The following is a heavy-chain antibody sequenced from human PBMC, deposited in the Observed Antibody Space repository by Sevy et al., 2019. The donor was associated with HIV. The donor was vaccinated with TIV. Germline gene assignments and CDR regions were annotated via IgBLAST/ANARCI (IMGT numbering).Heavy chain of an antibody. Sequence: GESLKISCKGSGYSFTSYWIGWVRQMPGKGLEWMGIIYPGDSDTRYSPSFQGQVNISADKYISTAYLQWISLKASDTAMYYCARQGNYCSSTSCPGWWFDPWGQGTLVTVSS. CDR2: IYPGDSDT. D-gene: IGHD2-2*01. CDR3: ARQGNYCSSTSCPGWWFDP. J-gene: IGHJ5*02. V-gene: IGHV5-51*01. CDR1: GYSFTSYW.